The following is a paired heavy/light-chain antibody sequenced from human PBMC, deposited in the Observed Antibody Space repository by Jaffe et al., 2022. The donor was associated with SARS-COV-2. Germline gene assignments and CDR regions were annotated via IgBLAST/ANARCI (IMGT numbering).Light chain of an antibody. CDR3: APWDDSLNGPV. J-gene: IGLJ2*01. CDR1: SSNIGSNT. Sequence: QSVLTQPPSASGTPGQRVTISCSGSSSNIGSNTVNWYQQLPGTAPKLLIYSNNQRPSGVPDRFSGSKSGTSASLAISGLQSEDEADYYCAPWDDSLNGPVFGGGTKLTVL. CDR2: SNN. V-gene: IGLV1-44*01.
Heavy chain of an antibody. CDR3: ARDRGRYYGMDV. V-gene: IGHV3-7*01. J-gene: IGHJ6*02. CDR2: INQDGSEK. Sequence: EMQLVESGGGLVQPGGSLRLSCAASGFTLSTYWMTWVRQAPGKGLELVANINQDGSEKYCVDSAKGRFTISRDNAKNSLHLQMNSLRGEDTAVYYCARDRGRYYGMDVWGQGTTVIVSS. CDR1: GFTLSTYW.